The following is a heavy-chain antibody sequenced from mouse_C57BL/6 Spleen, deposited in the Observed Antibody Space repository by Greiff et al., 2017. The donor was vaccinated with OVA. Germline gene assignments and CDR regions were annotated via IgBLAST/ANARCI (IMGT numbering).Heavy chain of an antibody. V-gene: IGHV1-64*01. CDR2: IHPNSGST. CDR1: GYTFTSYW. J-gene: IGHJ2*01. CDR3: YSSGYVDY. D-gene: IGHD3-2*02. Sequence: VQLQQSGAELVKPGASVKLSCKASGYTFTSYWMHWVKQRPGQGLEWIGMIHPNSGSTNYNEKFKSKATLTVDKSSSTAYMQLSSLTSEDSAVYYCYSSGYVDYWGQGTTLTVSS.